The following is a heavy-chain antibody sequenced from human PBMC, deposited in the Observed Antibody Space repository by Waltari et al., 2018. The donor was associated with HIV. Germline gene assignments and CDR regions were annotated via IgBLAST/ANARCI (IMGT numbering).Heavy chain of an antibody. D-gene: IGHD2-15*01. V-gene: IGHV3-48*04. CDR2: ISSTSNTI. CDR3: AKEVVALPHYYYYGLDV. J-gene: IGHJ6*02. Sequence: EVQLVESGGGLVQPGGSLRLSCAASGFPFSSYSMHWVRQAPGKGLEWVSYISSTSNTIYYADSVKGRFTVSRDNAKNSLSLQMNSLRAEDTAVYFCAKEVVALPHYYYYGLDVWGQGTTVTVSS. CDR1: GFPFSSYS.